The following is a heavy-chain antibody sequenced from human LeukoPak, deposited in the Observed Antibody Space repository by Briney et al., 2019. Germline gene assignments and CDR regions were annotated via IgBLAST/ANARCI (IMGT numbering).Heavy chain of an antibody. Sequence: GGSLRLSCAASGFTFSSIGMHWVRQAPGKGLEWLAFIRYDGSNKYYAGSMKGRLTISRDNSKNTLYLEMNSLRPEDTAMYYCAKGRATAVANWYFGLWGRGTLVTVSS. CDR1: GFTFSSIG. D-gene: IGHD5-18*01. J-gene: IGHJ2*01. V-gene: IGHV3-30*02. CDR2: IRYDGSNK. CDR3: AKGRATAVANWYFGL.